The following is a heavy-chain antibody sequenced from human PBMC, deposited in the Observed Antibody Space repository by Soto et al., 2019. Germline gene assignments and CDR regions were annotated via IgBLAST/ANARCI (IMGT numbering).Heavy chain of an antibody. CDR2: IYHSGST. V-gene: IGHV4-30-2*01. CDR3: GRSMTTVITDAY. Sequence: QLRPQESGSGLVKPSQTLSLACAVSGGSISSGGYSWSWIRQPPGKGLAWIGYIYHSGSTYYNPSLKSRVSISGDRCNNQFSLELSSVTAADTAVYYCGRSMTTVITDAYWGQGSLVTVAS. D-gene: IGHD4-17*01. J-gene: IGHJ4*02. CDR1: GGSISSGGYS.